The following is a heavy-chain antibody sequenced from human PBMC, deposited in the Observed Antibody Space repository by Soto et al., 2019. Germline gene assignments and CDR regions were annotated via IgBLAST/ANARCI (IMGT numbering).Heavy chain of an antibody. J-gene: IGHJ5*02. CDR3: AKRRVVVVPAATDPNWFDP. Sequence: GESLKISCAASGFTFSSYAMSWVRQAPGKGLEWVSAISGSGGSTYYADSVKGRFTISRDNSKNTLYLQMNSLRAEDTAVYYCAKRRVVVVPAATDPNWFDPWGQGTLVTVSS. CDR1: GFTFSSYA. CDR2: ISGSGGST. D-gene: IGHD2-2*01. V-gene: IGHV3-23*01.